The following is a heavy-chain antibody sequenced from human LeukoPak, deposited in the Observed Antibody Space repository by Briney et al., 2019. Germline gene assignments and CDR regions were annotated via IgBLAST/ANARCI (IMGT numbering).Heavy chain of an antibody. V-gene: IGHV3-15*01. Sequence: GGSLRLSCAASGFTFSNAWMSWVRQAPGKGLEWVGRIKSKTDGGTTDYAAPVKGRFTISRDDSKNTLYLQMNSLKTEDTAVYYCTTDSYQDAAAANWGQGTLVTVSS. CDR1: GFTFSNAW. D-gene: IGHD6-13*01. CDR3: TTDSYQDAAAAN. CDR2: IKSKTDGGTT. J-gene: IGHJ4*02.